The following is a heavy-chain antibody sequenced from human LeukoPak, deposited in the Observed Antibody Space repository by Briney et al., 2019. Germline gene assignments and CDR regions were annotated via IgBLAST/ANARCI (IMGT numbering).Heavy chain of an antibody. CDR3: AREEKPYSSGSQPDY. Sequence: ASVKVSCKATVYTFTGYYMHWVRQAPGQGREWMGWINPNSGGTNYAQKFQGRVTMTRDTSISTAYMELSRLRSDDTAVYYCAREEKPYSSGSQPDYWGQGTLVTVSS. CDR1: VYTFTGYY. CDR2: INPNSGGT. J-gene: IGHJ4*02. D-gene: IGHD6-19*01. V-gene: IGHV1-2*02.